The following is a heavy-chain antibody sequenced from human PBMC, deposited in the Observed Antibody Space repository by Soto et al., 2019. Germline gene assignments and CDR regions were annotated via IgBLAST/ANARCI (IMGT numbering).Heavy chain of an antibody. D-gene: IGHD2-2*02. Sequence: SETLSLTCTVSGGSISSYYWSWIRQPPGKGLEWIGYVYNSGSTNSNPSLKSRVTISVDTSKNQFSLKLSSVTAADTAVYYCARGVYCSSTSCYIRGAHTKLRFDHWGQGTLVTVSS. V-gene: IGHV4-59*01. CDR2: VYNSGST. CDR1: GGSISSYY. J-gene: IGHJ5*02. CDR3: ARGVYCSSTSCYIRGAHTKLRFDH.